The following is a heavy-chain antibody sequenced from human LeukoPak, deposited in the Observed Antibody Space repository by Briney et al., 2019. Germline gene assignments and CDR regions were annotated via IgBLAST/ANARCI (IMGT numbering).Heavy chain of an antibody. D-gene: IGHD4-17*01. CDR1: GGSISSGNHY. V-gene: IGHV4-39*07. CDR2: ISYSGTT. Sequence: SGTLSLTCTVSGGSISSGNHYWGWIRQSPEKGLEWIGSISYSGTTYYNPSLKSRVTISVDTSKDQFSLKLSSVTAADTAVYYCAREYGDYGEDYWGQGTLVTVSS. CDR3: AREYGDYGEDY. J-gene: IGHJ4*02.